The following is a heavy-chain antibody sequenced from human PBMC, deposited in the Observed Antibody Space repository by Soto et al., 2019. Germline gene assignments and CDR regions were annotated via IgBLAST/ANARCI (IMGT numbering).Heavy chain of an antibody. J-gene: IGHJ4*02. Sequence: EVQLVESGGGLVQPGGSLRLSCAASGFSLSNYWTHWVRQAPGKGLVWVSRIISDGSTKYADSVKGRFTISRDNANNTLNLQMNSLRAEDTAVYYCARGGGGGSYFDYWGQGALVTVAS. D-gene: IGHD1-26*01. CDR2: IISDGST. V-gene: IGHV3-74*03. CDR1: GFSLSNYW. CDR3: ARGGGGGSYFDY.